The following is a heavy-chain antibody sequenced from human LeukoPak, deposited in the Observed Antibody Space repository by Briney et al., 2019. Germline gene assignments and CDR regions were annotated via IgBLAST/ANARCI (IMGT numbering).Heavy chain of an antibody. CDR2: IKEDGSEN. CDR3: ARGVDTLLWFGELLSPGEFDH. V-gene: IGHV3-7*03. J-gene: IGHJ4*02. D-gene: IGHD3-10*01. CDR1: GFTFSMYW. Sequence: GGSLRLSCTASGFTFSMYWMSWVRQAPGKGLEWVANIKEDGSENYYVDSVKGRFTISRDNAKNSLYLQMSSLRAEDTAVYCCARGVDTLLWFGELLSPGEFDHWGQGTLVTVSS.